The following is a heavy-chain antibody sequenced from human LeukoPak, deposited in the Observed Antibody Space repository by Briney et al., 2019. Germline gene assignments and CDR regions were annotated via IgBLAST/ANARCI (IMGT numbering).Heavy chain of an antibody. J-gene: IGHJ4*02. CDR1: GFTFSSYS. CDR2: ITSSSSTI. V-gene: IGHV3-48*01. D-gene: IGHD3-22*01. Sequence: GGSLRLSCAASGFTFSSYSMNWVRQAPGKGLEWLSYITSSSSTIYYADSVKGRFTISRDNAKNSLYLQMNSLRAEDTAVYYCARDLLYDSSGIFDYWGQGTPGHRLL. CDR3: ARDLLYDSSGIFDY.